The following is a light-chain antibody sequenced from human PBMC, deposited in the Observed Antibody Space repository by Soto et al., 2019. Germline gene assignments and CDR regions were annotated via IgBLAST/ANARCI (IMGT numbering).Light chain of an antibody. CDR2: GSS. J-gene: IGKJ1*01. V-gene: IGKV1-17*01. CDR3: LQHYVFPRT. CDR1: QAIRND. Sequence: DIKMTQSPSSLSASVGDRVTITCRASQAIRNDLAWYQQKPGRAPKRLIYGSSSLQSGVPSRFSGRGSGTDIPLTISSLSPEDFANYYCLQHYVFPRTFGQGTKVEIK.